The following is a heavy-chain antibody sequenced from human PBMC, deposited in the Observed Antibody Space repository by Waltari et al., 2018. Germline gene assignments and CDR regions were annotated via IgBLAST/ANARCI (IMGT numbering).Heavy chain of an antibody. J-gene: IGHJ3*02. CDR3: ARGSIAAAGAFDI. V-gene: IGHV1-8*03. Sequence: QVQLVQSGAEVKKPGASVKVSCKASGYTFTSSAINWVRQATGQGLEWMGWINPNSGNTGDAQKFQGRVTITRNTSISTAYMELSSLRSEDTAVYYCARGSIAAAGAFDIWGQGTMVTVSS. D-gene: IGHD6-13*01. CDR2: INPNSGNT. CDR1: GYTFTSSA.